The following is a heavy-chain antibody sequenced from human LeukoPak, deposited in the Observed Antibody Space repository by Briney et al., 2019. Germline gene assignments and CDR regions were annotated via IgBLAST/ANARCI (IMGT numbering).Heavy chain of an antibody. CDR3: ARDGHYDILTGYFQD. J-gene: IGHJ1*01. CDR2: ITNSGTTI. V-gene: IGHV3-11*01. CDR1: GGSIRPHY. Sequence: LSLTCAVSGGSIRPHYWSWIRQAPGKGLEWVSYITNSGTTIYYADSVKGRFTISRDNAKNSLYLQMNSLRAEDTAVYYCARDGHYDILTGYFQDWGQGTLVTVSS. D-gene: IGHD3-9*01.